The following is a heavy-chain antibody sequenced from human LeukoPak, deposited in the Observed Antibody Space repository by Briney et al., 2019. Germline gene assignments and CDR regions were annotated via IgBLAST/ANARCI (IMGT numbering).Heavy chain of an antibody. CDR2: INYHGGNT. D-gene: IGHD1-1*01. J-gene: IGHJ4*02. CDR3: ARRYSTRNFFDS. CDR1: GFAFSSFG. V-gene: IGHV3-23*01. Sequence: GGTLRLSCAASGFAFSSFGMSWVRQAPGKGLEWVSAINYHGGNTYYADSVKGRFTISRDNSNNTLHLQINSLRAEDTALYFCARRYSTRNFFDSWGQGTLVTVSS.